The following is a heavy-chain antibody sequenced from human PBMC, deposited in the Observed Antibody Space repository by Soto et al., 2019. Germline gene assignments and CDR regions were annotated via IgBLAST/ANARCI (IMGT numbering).Heavy chain of an antibody. CDR1: GFTFSSYE. D-gene: IGHD7-27*01. Sequence: EVQLVESGGGLVQPGGSLRLSCAASGFTFSSYEMNWVRQAPGKGLEWVSYISSSGSTIYYADSVKGRFTISRDNAKNSLYLQMNSLRAEDTAVYYCARDGYSWGLDYYYGMDVWGQGTTVTVSS. V-gene: IGHV3-48*03. CDR2: ISSSGSTI. CDR3: ARDGYSWGLDYYYGMDV. J-gene: IGHJ6*02.